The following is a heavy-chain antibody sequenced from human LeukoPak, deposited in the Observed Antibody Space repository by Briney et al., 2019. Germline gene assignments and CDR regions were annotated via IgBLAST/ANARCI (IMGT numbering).Heavy chain of an antibody. V-gene: IGHV1-2*02. CDR3: ARGKVGVDWCFDI. D-gene: IGHD1-26*01. CDR1: GYTFTGYY. J-gene: IGHJ2*01. Sequence: ASVKVSCKASGYTFTGYYVRWVRQAPGQGLEWIGSISPYNGGTKFAQNFQGRVSMTSDASISTASMELRSLTSDDTAVYYCARGKVGVDWCFDIWGRGTLVSVSS. CDR2: ISPYNGGT.